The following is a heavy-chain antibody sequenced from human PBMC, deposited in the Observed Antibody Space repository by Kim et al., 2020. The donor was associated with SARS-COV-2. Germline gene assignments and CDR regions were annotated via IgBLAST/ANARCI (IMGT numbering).Heavy chain of an antibody. J-gene: IGHJ4*01. CDR1: GGSISSSSYY. V-gene: IGHV4-39*01. Sequence: SETLSLTCTVSGGSISSSSYYWVWIRQPTGKGLEWIGSTYYSGSTYYNPSLKSRVTTSVDTSKNQFSLMLSSVPAADTAVYYSASHPGRRGHRVVTPNF. CDR2: TYYSGST. CDR3: ASHPGRRGHRVVTPNF. D-gene: IGHD2-21*02.